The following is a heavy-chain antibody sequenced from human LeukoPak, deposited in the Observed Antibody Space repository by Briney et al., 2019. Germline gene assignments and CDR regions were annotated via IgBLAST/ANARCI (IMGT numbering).Heavy chain of an antibody. J-gene: IGHJ4*02. V-gene: IGHV4-59*12. CDR3: ARVSGYDLTLFDY. CDR2: IYYSGST. D-gene: IGHD5-12*01. CDR1: GGSISSYY. Sequence: SETLSFTCTVSGGSISSYYWSWIRQPPGKGLEWIGYIYYSGSTYYNPSLKSRVTISVDTSKNQFSLKLSSVTAADTAVYYCARVSGYDLTLFDYWGQGTLVTVSS.